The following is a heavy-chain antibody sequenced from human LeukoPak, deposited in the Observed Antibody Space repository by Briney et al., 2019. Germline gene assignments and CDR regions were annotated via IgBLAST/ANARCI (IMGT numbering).Heavy chain of an antibody. CDR1: GFTVSSSY. CDR2: IYSGGST. Sequence: PGGSLRLSCAASGFTVSSSYMSWVRQAPGKGLEWVSVIYSGGSTYYGDSVKGRFTISRDNSKNTLYLQMNSLRAEDTAVYYCAREIDIVVVVAAFGSMDVWGQGTTVTVSS. D-gene: IGHD2-15*01. CDR3: AREIDIVVVVAAFGSMDV. J-gene: IGHJ6*02. V-gene: IGHV3-53*05.